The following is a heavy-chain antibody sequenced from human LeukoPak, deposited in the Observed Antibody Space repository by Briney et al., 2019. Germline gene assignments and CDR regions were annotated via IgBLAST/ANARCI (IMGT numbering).Heavy chain of an antibody. Sequence: PSETLSLTCAVYGGSFSGYYWSWIRQPPGKGLEWIGEINHSGSTNYNPSLKSRVTISVDTSKNQFSLKLSSVTAADTAVYYCARGRLRFLEWLSNHSFDYWGQGTLVTVSS. CDR2: INHSGST. D-gene: IGHD3-3*01. CDR1: GGSFSGYY. CDR3: ARGRLRFLEWLSNHSFDY. V-gene: IGHV4-34*01. J-gene: IGHJ4*02.